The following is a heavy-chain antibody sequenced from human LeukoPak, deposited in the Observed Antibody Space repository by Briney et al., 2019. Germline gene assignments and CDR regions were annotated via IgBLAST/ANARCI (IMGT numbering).Heavy chain of an antibody. V-gene: IGHV3-30*02. D-gene: IGHD2-21*02. Sequence: GGSLRLSCAASGFTLSTYGMHWVRQAPGKGLEWVAFIRYDGSNKYYADSVKGRFTISRDNSKNTLYLQMNSLRAEDTAVYYCAKIAAANCGGDCYSGAYYLDYWGQGTLVTVSS. CDR1: GFTLSTYG. CDR2: IRYDGSNK. J-gene: IGHJ4*02. CDR3: AKIAAANCGGDCYSGAYYLDY.